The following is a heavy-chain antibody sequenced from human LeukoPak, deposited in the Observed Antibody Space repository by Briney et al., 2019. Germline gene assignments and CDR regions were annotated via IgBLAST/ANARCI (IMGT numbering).Heavy chain of an antibody. Sequence: ASVKVSCKASGGTFSSYAISWVRQAPGQGLEWMGWISAYNGNTNYAQKLQGRVTMTTDTSTSTAYMELRSLRSDDTAVYYCARDGDNLAAAGTFWFDPWGQGTLVTVSS. CDR3: ARDGDNLAAAGTFWFDP. CDR1: GGTFSSYA. V-gene: IGHV1-18*01. D-gene: IGHD6-13*01. CDR2: ISAYNGNT. J-gene: IGHJ5*02.